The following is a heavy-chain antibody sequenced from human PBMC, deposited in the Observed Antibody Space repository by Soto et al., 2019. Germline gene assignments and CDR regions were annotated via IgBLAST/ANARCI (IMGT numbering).Heavy chain of an antibody. CDR1: GFTFSLYS. Sequence: EVQLVESGGGLVQPGGSLRLSCAASGFTFSLYSMSWVRQAPGKGLEWVSYISRSSTGIHYADSVKGRFTISRDDATNSMHLQMNRLRDGDTAVYYCAREVTWGLDVWGQGTTVSISS. J-gene: IGHJ6*02. CDR3: AREVTWGLDV. CDR2: ISRSSTGI. D-gene: IGHD3-10*01. V-gene: IGHV3-48*02.